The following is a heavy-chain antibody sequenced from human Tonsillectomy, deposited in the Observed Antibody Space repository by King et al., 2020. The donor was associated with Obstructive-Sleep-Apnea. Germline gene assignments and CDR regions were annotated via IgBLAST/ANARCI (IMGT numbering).Heavy chain of an antibody. Sequence: DVQLVQSGGGLVQPGGSLRLSCAASGFTVSSNYMTWVRQAPGKGLEWVSIIYSSGNTYYADSVKGRFTISRDNSKNPVSLQMKRLRVEDTAVYYCSRVDPTLYYYGMDVWGQGTTVTVSS. CDR3: SRVDPTLYYYGMDV. CDR1: GFTVSSNY. V-gene: IGHV3-66*01. CDR2: IYSSGNT. J-gene: IGHJ6*02.